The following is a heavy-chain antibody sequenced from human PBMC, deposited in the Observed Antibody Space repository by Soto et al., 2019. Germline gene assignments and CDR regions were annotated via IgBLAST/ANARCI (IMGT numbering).Heavy chain of an antibody. CDR2: MNPNSGNT. Sequence: QVQMVTSGAEVKKPGASVKVSCRASGYSFTSYDVNWVRQATGQGLEWMGWMNPNSGNTAFAEKFQGRVTMTRDTPRSTAYMELSGLTSDDTAVYYCARYPYTSYCSDGSGSYDAFDIWGQGTVVTVS. J-gene: IGHJ3*02. CDR3: ARYPYTSYCSDGSGSYDAFDI. D-gene: IGHD3-3*01. V-gene: IGHV1-8*01. CDR1: GYSFTSYD.